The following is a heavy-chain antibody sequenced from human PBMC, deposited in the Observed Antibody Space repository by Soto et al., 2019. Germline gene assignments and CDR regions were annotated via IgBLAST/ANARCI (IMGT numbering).Heavy chain of an antibody. CDR2: INPNSGGT. J-gene: IGHJ5*02. D-gene: IGHD2-15*01. V-gene: IGHV1-2*02. Sequence: GASVKVSCKASGYTFTDYYMHWVRQAPGQGLEWMGWINPNSGGTNYAQKFQGRVTMTSDTSISTAYMELSSLRSDDTAVYYCARGSSVVVDAPPRLNWFGPWGQGTLVTVSS. CDR3: ARGSSVVVDAPPRLNWFGP. CDR1: GYTFTDYY.